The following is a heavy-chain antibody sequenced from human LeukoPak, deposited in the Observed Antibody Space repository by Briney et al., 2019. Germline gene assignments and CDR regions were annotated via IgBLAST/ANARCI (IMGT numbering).Heavy chain of an antibody. CDR1: GFTFSSYA. J-gene: IGHJ4*02. Sequence: GGSLRLSCAASGFTFSSYAMHWVRQAPGKGLEYVSAISSNGGSTYYANSVKGRFTISRDNSKNTLYLQMGSLRAEDMAVYYCARSVTTVTTGLDCWGQGTLVTVSS. CDR3: ARSVTTVTTGLDC. CDR2: ISSNGGST. D-gene: IGHD4-17*01. V-gene: IGHV3-64*01.